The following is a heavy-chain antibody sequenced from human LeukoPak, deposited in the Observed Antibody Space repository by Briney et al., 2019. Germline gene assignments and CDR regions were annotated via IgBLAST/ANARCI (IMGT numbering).Heavy chain of an antibody. J-gene: IGHJ4*02. CDR3: AKLSRIAAAGTQDY. D-gene: IGHD6-13*01. Sequence: PGGSLRLSCAASGFTFSSCAMSWVRQAPGKGLEWASAISGSGDSTFYADSVKGRFTISRDNSKNTLYLQMNSLRAEDTAVYYCAKLSRIAAAGTQDYWGQGTLVTVSS. CDR2: ISGSGDST. V-gene: IGHV3-23*01. CDR1: GFTFSSCA.